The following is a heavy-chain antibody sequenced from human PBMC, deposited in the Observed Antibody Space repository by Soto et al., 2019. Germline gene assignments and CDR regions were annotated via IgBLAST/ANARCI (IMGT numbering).Heavy chain of an antibody. CDR2: ISPSDTST. CDR3: AREGDSSGALDY. V-gene: IGHV1-46*01. D-gene: IGHD3-22*01. J-gene: IGHJ4*02. Sequence: QVQLVQSGAEVKKPGASVKISCRASGYSFTSYYIHWVRQAPGHGLEWMGIISPSDTSTRYAQKLHGRVTMTRDTSTSTVYMELNSLRSEDTAIYFCAREGDSSGALDYWGQGTLVTVSS. CDR1: GYSFTSYY.